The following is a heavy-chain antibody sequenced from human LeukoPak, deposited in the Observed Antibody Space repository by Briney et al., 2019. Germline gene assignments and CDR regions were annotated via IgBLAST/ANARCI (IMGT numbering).Heavy chain of an antibody. CDR3: ARESKSYDGSGYYHDY. CDR2: IYTSGST. J-gene: IGHJ4*02. CDR1: GASIKTYY. V-gene: IGHV4-4*07. Sequence: SETLSLTCTVSGASIKTYYWSWIRQPAGKGLEWIGRIYTSGSTDYNPSLKSRVTMSVDTSKNQFSLKLSSVTAADTAVYYCARESKSYDGSGYYHDYWGQGPLVTVSS. D-gene: IGHD3-22*01.